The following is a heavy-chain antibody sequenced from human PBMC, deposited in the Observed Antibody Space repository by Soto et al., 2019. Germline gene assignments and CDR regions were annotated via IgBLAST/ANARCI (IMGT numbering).Heavy chain of an antibody. CDR1: GYTFTSYD. J-gene: IGHJ6*02. CDR3: ASDGYYYGMDV. Sequence: QVQLVQSGAEVKKPGASVKVSCKASGYTFTSYDINWVRQATGQGLEWMGWMKPNTGNTGYAQKFQGRVTLTRNISISTAYMELSSLRSEDTAVYYWASDGYYYGMDVWGQGTTVTVSS. CDR2: MKPNTGNT. V-gene: IGHV1-8*01.